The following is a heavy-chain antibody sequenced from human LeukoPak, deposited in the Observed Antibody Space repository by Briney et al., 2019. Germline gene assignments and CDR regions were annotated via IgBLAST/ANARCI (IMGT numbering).Heavy chain of an antibody. CDR2: IRXDGSNK. CDR1: GFTFSSYG. Sequence: GGSLRLSCAASGFTFSSYGMHWVRQAPGKGLEWVAFIRXDGSNKYYADSVKGRFTISRDNSKNTLYLQMNSLRAEDTAVYYCXXXXSVXGXXXTQTNXXYWGQGTLVTVSS. D-gene: IGHD2-8*02. J-gene: IGHJ4*02. CDR3: XXXXSVXGXXXTQTNXXY. V-gene: IGHV3-30*02.